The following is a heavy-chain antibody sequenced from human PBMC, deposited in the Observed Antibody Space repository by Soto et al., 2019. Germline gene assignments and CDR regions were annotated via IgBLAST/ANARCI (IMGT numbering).Heavy chain of an antibody. CDR3: ARRYGSAIDY. J-gene: IGHJ4*02. CDR1: GGSIIRYY. Sequence: SATLSLTCTVSGGSIIRYYWSWIRRPPGKGLEWIGYIYYSGSTNYNPSLKSRVTISVDTSKNQFSLKLSSVTAADTAVYYCARRYGSAIDYWGQGTLVTVSS. V-gene: IGHV4-59*08. CDR2: IYYSGST. D-gene: IGHD1-26*01.